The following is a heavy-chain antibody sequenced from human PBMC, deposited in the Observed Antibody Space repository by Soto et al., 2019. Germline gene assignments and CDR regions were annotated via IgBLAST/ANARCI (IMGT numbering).Heavy chain of an antibody. D-gene: IGHD3-10*01. J-gene: IGHJ4*02. CDR2: ISYDGSNK. Sequence: QVQLVESGGGVVQAGRSLRLSCAASGFTFSSYGMHWVRQAPGKGLEWVAVISYDGSNKYYADSVKGRFTISRDNSKNTLYLQMDSLRAEYTAVYYCAPWFGAFDYWGQGTLVTVSS. CDR1: GFTFSSYG. V-gene: IGHV3-30*03. CDR3: APWFGAFDY.